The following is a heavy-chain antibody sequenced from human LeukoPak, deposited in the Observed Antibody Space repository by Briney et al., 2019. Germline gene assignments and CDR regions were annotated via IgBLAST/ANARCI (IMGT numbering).Heavy chain of an antibody. CDR1: GGTFSSYA. CDR2: IIPIFGTA. D-gene: IGHD3-22*01. CDR3: ARGDPFTYYYDSSGYYYFDF. J-gene: IGHJ4*02. Sequence: SVKVSCKASGGTFSSYAISSVRQAPGQGVEWMGGIIPIFGTANYAQKFQGRVTITADESTSTAYMELSSLRSEDTAVYYCARGDPFTYYYDSSGYYYFDFWGQGTLVTVSS. V-gene: IGHV1-69*13.